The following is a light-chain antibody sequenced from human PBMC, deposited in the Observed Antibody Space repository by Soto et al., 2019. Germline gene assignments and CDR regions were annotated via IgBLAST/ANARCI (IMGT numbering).Light chain of an antibody. V-gene: IGKV1-39*01. Sequence: DIQMTQSPSSLSASVGDRVTITCQASQDISSSLNWYQQKPGKAPKLLIYAASSLQRGVPSTFSGGGSGTDFTLTISSLQPEDFATYYCQQSYSSITFGQGTRLEIK. CDR1: QDISSS. CDR3: QQSYSSIT. J-gene: IGKJ5*01. CDR2: AAS.